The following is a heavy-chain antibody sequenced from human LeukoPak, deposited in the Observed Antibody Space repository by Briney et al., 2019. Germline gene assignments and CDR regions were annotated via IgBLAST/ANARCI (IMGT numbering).Heavy chain of an antibody. CDR2: IIPIFGTA. D-gene: IGHD3-10*01. CDR1: GGTFSSYA. J-gene: IGHJ5*02. Sequence: ASVKVSCKASGGTFSSYAISWVRQAPGQGLEWMGGIIPIFGTANYVQKFQGRVTITADDSTSTAYMDLSSLRSEDTAVYYCARGGSGSGNYYHPVSGGYWFDPWGQGTLVTVSS. CDR3: ARGGSGSGNYYHPVSGGYWFDP. V-gene: IGHV1-69*01.